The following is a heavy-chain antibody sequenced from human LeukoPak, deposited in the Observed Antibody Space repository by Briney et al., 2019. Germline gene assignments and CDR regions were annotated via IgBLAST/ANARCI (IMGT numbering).Heavy chain of an antibody. Sequence: PGGALRLSCPASGFTFSSYAMSGVGQAAGKGGEGVAGICGSGGRTYYADSVKGRFTISRDNSKNTLYLQMNSLRAEDTAVYYCAKDHTTYLDAFDICGQGTMVTASS. V-gene: IGHV3-23*01. J-gene: IGHJ3*02. CDR1: GFTFSSYA. D-gene: IGHD1-1*01. CDR3: AKDHTTYLDAFDI. CDR2: ICGSGGRT.